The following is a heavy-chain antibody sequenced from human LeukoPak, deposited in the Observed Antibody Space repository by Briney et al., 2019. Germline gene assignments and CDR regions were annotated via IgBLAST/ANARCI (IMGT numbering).Heavy chain of an antibody. Sequence: ASMKVSCKSSGYTFTDYYMHWVRQAPGQGLEWMGMIYPRDGSTSYAQKFQGRVTVTRDTSTSTVHMELSGLRSEDTAVYYCARDQEGFDYWGQGTLVTVSS. CDR1: GYTFTDYY. CDR3: ARDQEGFDY. V-gene: IGHV1-46*01. CDR2: IYPRDGST. J-gene: IGHJ4*02.